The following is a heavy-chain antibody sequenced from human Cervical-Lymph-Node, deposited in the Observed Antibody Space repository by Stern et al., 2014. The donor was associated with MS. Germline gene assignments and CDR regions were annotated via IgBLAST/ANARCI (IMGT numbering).Heavy chain of an antibody. J-gene: IGHJ4*02. CDR2: MSWNSGSI. V-gene: IGHV3-9*01. D-gene: IGHD1/OR15-1a*01. Sequence: QLVESGGALVQPGRSLRLSCAASRFTFDDYAMHWVRQAPGKGLEWVSGMSWNSGSIAYADSVKGRFTISRDNARSSLYLQMHSLRAEDTGLYYCTKDPGSNKGGWGQGTLVTVSS. CDR1: RFTFDDYA. CDR3: TKDPGSNKGG.